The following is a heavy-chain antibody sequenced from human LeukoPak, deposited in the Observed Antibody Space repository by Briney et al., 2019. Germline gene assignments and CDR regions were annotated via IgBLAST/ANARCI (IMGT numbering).Heavy chain of an antibody. V-gene: IGHV4-4*02. CDR3: AQATAHDAFDI. Sequence: PGGSLRLSCAASGFTFSSYAMSWVRQPPGKGLEWIGEIYHSGSTNYNPSLKSRVTISVDKSKNQFSLKLSSVTAADTAVYYCAQATAHDAFDIWGQGTMATVSS. D-gene: IGHD2-21*02. CDR2: IYHSGST. CDR1: GFTFSSYAM. J-gene: IGHJ3*02.